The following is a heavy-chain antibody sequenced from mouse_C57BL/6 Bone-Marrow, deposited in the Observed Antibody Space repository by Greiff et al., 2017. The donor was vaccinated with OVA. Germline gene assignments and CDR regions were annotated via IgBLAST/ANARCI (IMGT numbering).Heavy chain of an antibody. J-gene: IGHJ3*01. CDR2: IHPNSGST. V-gene: IGHV1-64*01. Sequence: QVQLQQPGAELVKPGASVKLSCKASGYTFTSYWMHWVKQRPGQGLEWIGMIHPNSGSTNYNEKFKSKATLTVDKSSSTAYMQLSSLTSEDSAVYYCVRNYGSSYRFAYWGQGTLVTVSA. CDR1: GYTFTSYW. D-gene: IGHD1-1*01. CDR3: VRNYGSSYRFAY.